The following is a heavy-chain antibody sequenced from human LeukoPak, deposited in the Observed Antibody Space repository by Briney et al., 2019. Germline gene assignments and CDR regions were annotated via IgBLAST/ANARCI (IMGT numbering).Heavy chain of an antibody. Sequence: ASVKVSCKASGYTFTSYGISWVRQAPGHGLEWMGWISGYNGHTKNAQKLQGRVTMTTDTSTSTAYMELRSLRSDDTAVYYCARDGRHRYYYDSSGFYGSWFDPWGQGTLVTVSS. CDR1: GYTFTSYG. D-gene: IGHD3-22*01. CDR2: ISGYNGHT. CDR3: ARDGRHRYYYDSSGFYGSWFDP. V-gene: IGHV1-18*01. J-gene: IGHJ5*02.